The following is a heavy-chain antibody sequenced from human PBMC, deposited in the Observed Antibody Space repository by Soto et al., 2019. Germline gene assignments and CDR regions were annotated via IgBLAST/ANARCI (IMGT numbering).Heavy chain of an antibody. CDR3: ATLRSSFGTEDLFDP. D-gene: IGHD3-3*01. J-gene: IGHJ5*02. CDR2: VNSDGSRT. Sequence: EVQVVESGGGLVQPGGSLRLSCAASGFTFSRYWMHWVRQAPGKGPEWVSYVNSDGSRTAYADSVKGRFTISRDNAKNMFYLQMNSLRVEDTAVYYCATLRSSFGTEDLFDPWGQGTLVTVSS. CDR1: GFTFSRYW. V-gene: IGHV3-74*01.